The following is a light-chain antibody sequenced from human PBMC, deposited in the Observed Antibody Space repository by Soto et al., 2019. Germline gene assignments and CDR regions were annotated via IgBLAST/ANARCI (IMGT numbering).Light chain of an antibody. CDR2: KAS. CDR3: QQYSSYSRT. CDR1: QSISSW. Sequence: DIQMTQFPSTLSASVGDRVTITCRASQSISSWLAWHQQKPGKAPKLLIYKASSLESGGPSRFSGSGSGTEFTLTISSLQPDDFATYYCQQYSSYSRTFGQGTKVEIK. V-gene: IGKV1-5*03. J-gene: IGKJ1*01.